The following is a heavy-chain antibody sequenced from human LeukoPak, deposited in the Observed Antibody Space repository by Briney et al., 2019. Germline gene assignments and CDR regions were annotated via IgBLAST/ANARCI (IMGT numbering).Heavy chain of an antibody. CDR3: ARGSGDIAAAGPSSYYFDY. CDR1: GGTFISYA. V-gene: IGHV1-69*13. CDR2: IIPIFGTA. J-gene: IGHJ4*02. D-gene: IGHD6-13*01. Sequence: SVTVSFKASGGTFISYAISWVRQAPGQGLEWMGGIIPIFGTANYAQKFQGRVTITADESTSTAYMELSSLRSEDTAVYYCARGSGDIAAAGPSSYYFDYWGQGTLVTVSS.